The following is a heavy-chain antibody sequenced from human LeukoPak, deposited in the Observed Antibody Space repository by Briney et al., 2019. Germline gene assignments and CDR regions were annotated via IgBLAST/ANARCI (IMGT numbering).Heavy chain of an antibody. CDR3: AREREYSSGWYNDAFDI. D-gene: IGHD6-19*01. CDR2: IYHSGST. CDR1: GGSISSGGYY. V-gene: IGHV4-31*03. J-gene: IGHJ3*02. Sequence: SETLSLTCTVSGGSISSGGYYWSWIRQHPGKGLEWIGYIYHSGSTYYNPSLKSRVTISVDTSQNQFSLKLSSVTAADTAVYYCAREREYSSGWYNDAFDIWGHGTMVTVSS.